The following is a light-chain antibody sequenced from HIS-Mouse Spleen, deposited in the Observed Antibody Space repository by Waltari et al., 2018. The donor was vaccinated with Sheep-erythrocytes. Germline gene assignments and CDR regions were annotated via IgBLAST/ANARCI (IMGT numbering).Light chain of an antibody. CDR3: CSYAGSSTPWV. J-gene: IGLJ3*02. CDR2: EGS. Sequence: QSALTQPASVSGSPGQSIPTSCTGSSIAVGSFNLVSWYQQHPGKAPKLMIYEGSKRPSGVSNRFSGSKSGNTASLTISGLQAEDEADYYCCSYAGSSTPWVFGGGTKLTVL. V-gene: IGLV2-23*01. CDR1: SIAVGSFNL.